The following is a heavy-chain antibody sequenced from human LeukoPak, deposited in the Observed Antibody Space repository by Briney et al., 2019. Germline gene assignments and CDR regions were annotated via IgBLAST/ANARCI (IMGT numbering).Heavy chain of an antibody. Sequence: HAGGSLRLSCAASEFTFSNYVMNWVRQAPGKGLVWVSHINSDGSWTSYADSVKGRFTISKDNAKNTVYLQMNSLRAEDTAVYYCVSFYETYWGRGTLVTVSS. J-gene: IGHJ4*02. CDR1: EFTFSNYV. CDR3: VSFYETY. D-gene: IGHD2/OR15-2a*01. V-gene: IGHV3-74*01. CDR2: INSDGSWT.